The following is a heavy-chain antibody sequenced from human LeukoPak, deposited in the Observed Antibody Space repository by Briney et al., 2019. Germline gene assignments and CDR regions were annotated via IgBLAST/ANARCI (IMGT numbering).Heavy chain of an antibody. CDR3: ASTHYTYYYDSSGLDDY. CDR1: GFTFSSYA. CDR2: ISGSGGST. Sequence: GSLRLSCAASGFTFSSYAMSWVRQAPGKGLEWVSAISGSGGSTYYADSVKGRFTISRDNSKNTLYLQMNSLRAEDTAVYYCASTHYTYYYDSSGLDDYWGQGTLVTVSS. J-gene: IGHJ4*02. V-gene: IGHV3-23*01. D-gene: IGHD3-22*01.